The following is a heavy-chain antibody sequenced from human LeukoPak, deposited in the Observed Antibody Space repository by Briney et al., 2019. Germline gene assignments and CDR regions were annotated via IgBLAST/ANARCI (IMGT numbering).Heavy chain of an antibody. CDR2: INHSGST. CDR1: GGSFSAYS. V-gene: IGHV4-34*01. J-gene: IGHJ5*02. CDR3: ARHWEQQLVWFDP. Sequence: SETLSLTCAVYGGSFSAYSWSWIRLPPGKGLEWIGEINHSGSTNYNPSLKSRVTMSVDTSKNQLSLKLTSVTAADTAVYYCARHWEQQLVWFDPWGQGTLVTVSS. D-gene: IGHD6-13*01.